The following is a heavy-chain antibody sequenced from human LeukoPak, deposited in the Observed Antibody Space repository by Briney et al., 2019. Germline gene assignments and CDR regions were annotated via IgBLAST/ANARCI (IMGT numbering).Heavy chain of an antibody. J-gene: IGHJ4*02. Sequence: SQTLSLTCTVSGGSISSGGYYWSWIRQHPGKGLEWIGYIYYSGSTYYNPSLKSRVTISVDTSKNQFSLKLSSVTAADTAVYYCARGPYYYDSSGYYQTYYFDYWGQGTLVTVSS. V-gene: IGHV4-31*03. D-gene: IGHD3-22*01. CDR2: IYYSGST. CDR3: ARGPYYYDSSGYYQTYYFDY. CDR1: GGSISSGGYY.